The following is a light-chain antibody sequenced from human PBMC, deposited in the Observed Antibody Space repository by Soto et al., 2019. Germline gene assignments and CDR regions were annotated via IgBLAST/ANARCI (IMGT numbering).Light chain of an antibody. Sequence: AIRMTQSPSSFSASTGDRVTITCQASQGISSYLAWYQQKPGKAPKLLIYAASTLQSGVPSRFSGSGSGTDFTLTISCLQSEDFATDYCQQYYSYPCAFGPGTKVDIK. V-gene: IGKV1-8*01. J-gene: IGKJ3*01. CDR1: QGISSY. CDR3: QQYYSYPCA. CDR2: AAS.